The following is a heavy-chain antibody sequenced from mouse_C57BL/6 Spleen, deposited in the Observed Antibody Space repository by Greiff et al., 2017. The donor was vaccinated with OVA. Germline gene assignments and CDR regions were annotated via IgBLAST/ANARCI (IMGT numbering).Heavy chain of an antibody. CDR2: IDPETGGT. Sequence: VQLQESGAELVRPGASVTLSCKASGYTFTDYEMHWVKQTPVHGLEWIGAIDPETGGTAYNQKFKGKAILTADKSSSTAYMELRSLTSEDSAVYDCTRGNDGSPVWYFDVWGTGTTVTVSS. CDR3: TRGNDGSPVWYFDV. D-gene: IGHD2-3*01. V-gene: IGHV1-15*01. J-gene: IGHJ1*03. CDR1: GYTFTDYE.